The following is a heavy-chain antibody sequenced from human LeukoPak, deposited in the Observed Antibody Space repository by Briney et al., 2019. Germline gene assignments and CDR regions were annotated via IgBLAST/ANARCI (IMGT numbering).Heavy chain of an antibody. Sequence: GGSLRLSCAASGFTFSSYWMSWVRQAPGKGLEWVANIKQDGSEKYYVDSVKGRFTISRDNSKNTLYLQMNSLRAEDTAVYYCAKVPNSGSYYYFDYWGQGILVTVSS. D-gene: IGHD1-26*01. V-gene: IGHV3-7*03. J-gene: IGHJ4*02. CDR3: AKVPNSGSYYYFDY. CDR2: IKQDGSEK. CDR1: GFTFSSYW.